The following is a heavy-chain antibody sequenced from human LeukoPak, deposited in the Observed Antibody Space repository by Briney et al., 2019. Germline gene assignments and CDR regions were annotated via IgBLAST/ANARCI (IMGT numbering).Heavy chain of an antibody. D-gene: IGHD3-10*01. V-gene: IGHV3-23*01. Sequence: GGSLRLSCAASGFPFSTYAMSWLRHAPGKGLKWVADISGSGADTYYADSVKGRFTISRDNSKNTLYLQMNSLRAEDTAVYHCAKEADYYVSGSYFSLWGQGTLVTVSS. CDR3: AKEADYYVSGSYFSL. J-gene: IGHJ4*02. CDR2: ISGSGADT. CDR1: GFPFSTYA.